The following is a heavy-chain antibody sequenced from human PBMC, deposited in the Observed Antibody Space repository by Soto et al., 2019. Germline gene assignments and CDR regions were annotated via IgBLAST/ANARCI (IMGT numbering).Heavy chain of an antibody. J-gene: IGHJ4*02. D-gene: IGHD3-3*01. V-gene: IGHV4-30-2*01. Sequence: LSLTCAVSGGSISSGGYSWSWIRQPPGKGLEWIGYIYHSGSTYYNPSLKSRVTISVDRSKNQFSLKLSSVTAADTAVYYCARGTTDDFWSGYKFDYWGQGTLVTVSS. CDR1: GGSISSGGYS. CDR2: IYHSGST. CDR3: ARGTTDDFWSGYKFDY.